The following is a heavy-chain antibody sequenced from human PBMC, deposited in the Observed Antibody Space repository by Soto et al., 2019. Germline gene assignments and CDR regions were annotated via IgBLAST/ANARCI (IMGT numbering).Heavy chain of an antibody. Sequence: LRLXCSASXFTXXSXAMHWVRQAPGKGLEYVSAISSNGGSTYYADSVKGRFTISRDNSKNTLYLQMSSLRAEDTAVYYCVKGGVGFLEWLDDYGMDVWGQGTTVTVSS. V-gene: IGHV3-64D*08. CDR3: VKGGVGFLEWLDDYGMDV. CDR2: ISSNGGST. D-gene: IGHD3-3*02. J-gene: IGHJ6*02. CDR1: XFTXXSXA.